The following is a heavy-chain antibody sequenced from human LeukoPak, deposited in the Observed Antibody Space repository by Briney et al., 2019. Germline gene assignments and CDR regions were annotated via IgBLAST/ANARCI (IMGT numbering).Heavy chain of an antibody. CDR2: IYHSGST. Sequence: SETLSLTCTVSGYSISSGYYWGWIRQPPGKGLEWIGSIYHSGSTYYNPSLKSRVTISVDTSKNQFSPKLSSVTAADTAVYYYARTTRDGYNLEYWGQGTLVTVSS. CDR1: GYSISSGYY. J-gene: IGHJ4*02. V-gene: IGHV4-38-2*02. D-gene: IGHD5-24*01. CDR3: ARTTRDGYNLEY.